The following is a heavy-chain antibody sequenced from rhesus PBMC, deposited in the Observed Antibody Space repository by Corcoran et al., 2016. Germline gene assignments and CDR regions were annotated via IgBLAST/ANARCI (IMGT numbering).Heavy chain of an antibody. CDR2: IKRKADGGTA. V-gene: IGHV3-30*01. CDR3: TTGAIAAAGTNFDY. J-gene: IGHJ4*01. Sequence: EVQLVESGGGLVQPGGSLRLSCAASGFTFSNVWMTCVRQAPGKGLEWVARIKRKADGGTADYAASVKGRFTISRDDSKNTLYLQMNSLKTEDTAVYYCTTGAIAAAGTNFDYWGQGVLVTVSS. D-gene: IGHD6-31*01. CDR1: GFTFSNVW.